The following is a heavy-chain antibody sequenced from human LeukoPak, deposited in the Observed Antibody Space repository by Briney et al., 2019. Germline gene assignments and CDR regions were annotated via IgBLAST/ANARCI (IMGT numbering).Heavy chain of an antibody. CDR2: IKQDGSEK. D-gene: IGHD3-3*01. CDR1: GFTFSSYA. V-gene: IGHV3-7*01. CDR3: ARVAHYYDFWSGYYSYYGMDV. Sequence: GRSLRLSCAASGFTFSSYAMHWVRQAPGKGLEWVANIKQDGSEKYYVDSVKGRFTISRDNAKNSLYLQMNSLRAEDTAVYYCARVAHYYDFWSGYYSYYGMDVWGQGTTVTVSS. J-gene: IGHJ6*02.